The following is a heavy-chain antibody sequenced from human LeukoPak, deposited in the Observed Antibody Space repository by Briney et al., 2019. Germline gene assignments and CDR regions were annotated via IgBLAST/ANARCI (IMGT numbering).Heavy chain of an antibody. CDR1: GFSVSNYY. Sequence: GSLRLSCAASGFSVSNYYMSWVRQAPGKGLEWVSVIYSGGNTYYTDSVKGRFTISRDNPKNTVFLQMGSPRGEDTAVYYCARDRGVVGLYDPWGQGTLVTVSS. CDR2: IYSGGNT. CDR3: ARDRGVVGLYDP. D-gene: IGHD2-21*01. V-gene: IGHV3-53*01. J-gene: IGHJ5*02.